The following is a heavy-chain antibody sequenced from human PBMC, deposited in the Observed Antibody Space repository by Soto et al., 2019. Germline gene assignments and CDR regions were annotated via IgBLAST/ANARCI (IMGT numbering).Heavy chain of an antibody. J-gene: IGHJ4*02. Sequence: VQLLESGGGLVQPGGSLRLSCAASGFTFRTSAMSWVRQAPVKRLEWVSAINFSGTSTYYADSVKGRFTISRDNAKNTLYLQMISLRAEDTAVYYCAKDPVWMAVASSTFDNWGQGTLVTVSS. CDR1: GFTFRTSA. CDR3: AKDPVWMAVASSTFDN. V-gene: IGHV3-23*01. CDR2: INFSGTST. D-gene: IGHD6-19*01.